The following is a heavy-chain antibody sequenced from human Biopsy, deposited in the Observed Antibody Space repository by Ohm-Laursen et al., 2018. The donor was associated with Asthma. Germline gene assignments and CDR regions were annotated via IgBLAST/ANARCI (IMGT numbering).Heavy chain of an antibody. CDR3: ASDFPKDYVRYNFQF. V-gene: IGHV1-24*01. J-gene: IGHJ4*02. D-gene: IGHD4-17*01. Sequence: ASEKVSCKPSDYIFPRYYISWVRQAPGQGLGWMGGHDREEGGAEIARRFPGRVTMTEDTSTDTAYMELSSLSSDDTAVYYCASDFPKDYVRYNFQFWGQGTLVTVSS. CDR2: HDREEGGA. CDR1: DYIFPRYY.